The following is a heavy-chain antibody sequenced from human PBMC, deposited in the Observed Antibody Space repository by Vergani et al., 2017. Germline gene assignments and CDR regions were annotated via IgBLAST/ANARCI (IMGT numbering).Heavy chain of an antibody. Sequence: EVQLVQSGAEVKKPGESLTISCKGSGYSFTSYWIGWVRQMPGKGLEWMGIIYPGDSDTRYSPSFQGQVTISADKSISTAYLQWSSLKASDTAMYYCAIFLPGIAVAGTEGYFDYWGQGTLVTVSS. CDR2: IYPGDSDT. D-gene: IGHD6-19*01. CDR3: AIFLPGIAVAGTEGYFDY. CDR1: GYSFTSYW. J-gene: IGHJ4*02. V-gene: IGHV5-51*01.